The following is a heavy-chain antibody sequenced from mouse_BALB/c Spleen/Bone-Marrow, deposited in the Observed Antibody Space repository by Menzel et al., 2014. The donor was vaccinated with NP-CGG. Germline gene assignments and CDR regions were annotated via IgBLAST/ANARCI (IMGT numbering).Heavy chain of an antibody. J-gene: IGHJ2*01. CDR2: INSNGGST. CDR1: GFTFSSYY. D-gene: IGHD2-10*02. CDR3: ARSPYGSRFDD. V-gene: IGHV5-6-2*01. Sequence: EVKVVDSGGGLVKLGGSLKLSCAASGFTFSSYYMSWVRQTPEKRLELVAAINSNGGSTYYPDTVKGRFTISRDNAQPGLDLQMSSLKSEDTALYYCARSPYGSRFDDWGQGTTLTVSS.